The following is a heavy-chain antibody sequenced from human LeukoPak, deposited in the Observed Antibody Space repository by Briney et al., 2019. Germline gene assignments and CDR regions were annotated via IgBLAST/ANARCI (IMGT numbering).Heavy chain of an antibody. D-gene: IGHD3-3*01. CDR1: GGSFSGYY. Sequence: PSETLSLTCAVYGGSFSGYYWSWIRQPPGKGLEWIGEINHSGSTNYNPSLKSRVTISVDTSKNQFSLKLSSVTAADTAVYYCARGPPYYNFWSGYYPDYWGQGTLVTVSS. J-gene: IGHJ4*02. CDR2: INHSGST. V-gene: IGHV4-34*01. CDR3: ARGPPYYNFWSGYYPDY.